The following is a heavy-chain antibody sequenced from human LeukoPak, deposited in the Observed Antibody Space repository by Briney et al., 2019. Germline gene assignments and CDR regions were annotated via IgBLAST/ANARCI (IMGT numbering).Heavy chain of an antibody. CDR1: GFTFSSYW. V-gene: IGHV3-7*01. Sequence: GGSLRLSCAASGFTFSSYWMSWVRQAPGKGLEWVANIKEDGSEKYYVDSVKGRFTISRDNAKNSLYLQMNSLRAEDTAVYYCARVGYCTNGVCYTVTFDYWGQGTLVTVSS. J-gene: IGHJ4*02. D-gene: IGHD2-8*01. CDR3: ARVGYCTNGVCYTVTFDY. CDR2: IKEDGSEK.